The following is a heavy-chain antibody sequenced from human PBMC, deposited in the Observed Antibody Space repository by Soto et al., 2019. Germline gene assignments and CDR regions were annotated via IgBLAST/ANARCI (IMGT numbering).Heavy chain of an antibody. J-gene: IGHJ4*02. Sequence: QITLKESGPPLVKPTQTLTLTCTFSGFSLTTSGASVGWVRQPPGKALEWLALIYWDDDKRYSPSLKSRLTITKDTSKPQPVLTMSIMYPVDTPTSSFAHDTSSASCILFDNWGQGTLVTVSS. CDR3: AHDTSSASCILFDN. CDR1: GFSLTTSGAS. D-gene: IGHD2-15*01. V-gene: IGHV2-5*02. CDR2: IYWDDDK.